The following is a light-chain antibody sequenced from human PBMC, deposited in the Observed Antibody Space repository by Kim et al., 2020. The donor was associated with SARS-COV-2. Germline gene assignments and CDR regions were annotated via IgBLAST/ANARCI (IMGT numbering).Light chain of an antibody. CDR2: ASS. CDR1: QSITNY. Sequence: DIQLTQSPSSLSASVGDRVTIACRSSQSITNYLNWYLQRPGKAPKLLIYASSTLQRGVPSRFSGSGSGTDFTLTISSLQPEDFATYYCQQSHTAPLLSFGGGTKVDIK. V-gene: IGKV1-39*01. CDR3: QQSHTAPLLS. J-gene: IGKJ4*01.